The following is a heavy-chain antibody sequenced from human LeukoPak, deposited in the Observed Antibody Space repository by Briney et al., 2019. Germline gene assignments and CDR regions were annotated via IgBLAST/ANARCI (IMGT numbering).Heavy chain of an antibody. Sequence: ASVKVSCKASGYTFTGHYMHWVRQAPGQGLEWMGWINPNSGGTNYEQKFQGRVTMTTDTSTSTAYMELRSLRSDDTAVYYCARDPDSSGYERGAFDVWGQGTMVTVS. J-gene: IGHJ3*01. CDR2: INPNSGGT. D-gene: IGHD3-22*01. V-gene: IGHV1-2*02. CDR1: GYTFTGHY. CDR3: ARDPDSSGYERGAFDV.